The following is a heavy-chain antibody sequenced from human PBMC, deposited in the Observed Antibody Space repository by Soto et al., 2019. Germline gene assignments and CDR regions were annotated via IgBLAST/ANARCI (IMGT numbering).Heavy chain of an antibody. CDR2: MSAYNGNT. CDR1: GYTFTSYG. V-gene: IGHV1-18*01. J-gene: IGHJ4*02. Sequence: QVQLVQSGAEVKKPGASVKVSCKASGYTFTSYGISWVRQTPGQELEWMGWMSAYNGNTNYAQKLQGRVTMTTDTPTSTAYMELRSLRSDDTAMYYCARDAQGVFLHYWGQGTLVTVSS. CDR3: ARDAQGVFLHY. D-gene: IGHD3-16*01.